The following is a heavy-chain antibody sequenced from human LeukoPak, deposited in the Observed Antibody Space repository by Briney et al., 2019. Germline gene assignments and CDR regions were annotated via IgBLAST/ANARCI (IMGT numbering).Heavy chain of an antibody. V-gene: IGHV3-11*04. CDR1: GFTFSDYY. CDR2: ISSSGSTI. D-gene: IGHD3-10*01. Sequence: GGSLRLSCAASGFTFSDYYMSWIRQAPGKGLEWVSYISSSGSTIYYADSVKGRFTISRDNAKNSLYLQMNSLRAEDTAVYYCAREGGGSGSYIDYYYYYMDVWGKGTTVTISS. CDR3: AREGGGSGSYIDYYYYYMDV. J-gene: IGHJ6*03.